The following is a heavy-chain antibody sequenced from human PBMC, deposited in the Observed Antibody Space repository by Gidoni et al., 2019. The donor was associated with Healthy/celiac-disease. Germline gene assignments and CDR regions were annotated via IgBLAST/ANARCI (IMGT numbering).Heavy chain of an antibody. CDR3: AREGSSGWLLYYYGMDV. J-gene: IGHJ6*02. D-gene: IGHD6-19*01. Sequence: GRFTISRDNSKNTLYLQMNSLRAEDTAVYYCAREGSSGWLLYYYGMDVWGQGTTVTVSS. V-gene: IGHV3-30*01.